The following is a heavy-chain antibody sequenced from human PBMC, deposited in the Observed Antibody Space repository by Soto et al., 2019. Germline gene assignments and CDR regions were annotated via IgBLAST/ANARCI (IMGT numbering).Heavy chain of an antibody. J-gene: IGHJ4*02. V-gene: IGHV1-3*01. Sequence: QVQLVQSGAEVKKPGASVKVSCKASGYIFNRYVMHWVRQAPGQRPEWMGWIDAGNGKTKYSEKFQGRVTITRDTSASTAYMELTTLRSEATAVYYCARGRGWYDYWGQGTQVIVSS. D-gene: IGHD6-19*01. CDR1: GYIFNRYV. CDR2: IDAGNGKT. CDR3: ARGRGWYDY.